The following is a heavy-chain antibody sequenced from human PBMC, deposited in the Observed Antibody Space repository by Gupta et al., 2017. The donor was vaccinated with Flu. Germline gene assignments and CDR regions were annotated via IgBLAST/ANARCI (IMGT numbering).Heavy chain of an antibody. Sequence: EVQLVESGGGLDKPGGSLRLSCSASGFTFSSYRMNWVRTDPGEGMEGVSSISSSSIYIYYAESVKGRFTISRDNAKNSLYLQMNSLRAEDTAVYYCARDLGYCSGGSCYSWFDPWGQGTLVTVSS. D-gene: IGHD2-15*01. V-gene: IGHV3-21*01. CDR3: ARDLGYCSGGSCYSWFDP. CDR2: ISSSSIYI. CDR1: GFTFSSYR. J-gene: IGHJ5*02.